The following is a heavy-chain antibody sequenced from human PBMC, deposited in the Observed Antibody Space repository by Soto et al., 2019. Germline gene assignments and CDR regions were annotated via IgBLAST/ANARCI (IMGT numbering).Heavy chain of an antibody. V-gene: IGHV4-30-4*01. Sequence: SETLSLTCSVSGCSISSGDHYWSWIRQSPGKGLEWIGYIYYSGSPYYNPSLKSRLTISVDTSKNQFSLKLSSVTAADTAVYYCAREVPGDYFDNWGQGTLVTVSS. CDR2: IYYSGSP. J-gene: IGHJ4*02. CDR1: GCSISSGDHY. D-gene: IGHD3-10*01. CDR3: AREVPGDYFDN.